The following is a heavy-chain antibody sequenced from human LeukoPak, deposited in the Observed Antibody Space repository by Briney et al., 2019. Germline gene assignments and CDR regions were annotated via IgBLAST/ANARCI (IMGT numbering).Heavy chain of an antibody. D-gene: IGHD3-10*01. CDR3: ATRKNYGSGTYYQTDAFDI. CDR1: GFTFSSYS. J-gene: IGHJ3*02. CDR2: ISSSSSYI. Sequence: PGGSPRLSCAASGFTFSSYSMNWVRQAPGKGLEWVSSISSSSSYIYYADSVKGRFTISRDNAKNSLYLQMNSLRAEDTAVYYCATRKNYGSGTYYQTDAFDIWGQGTMITVSS. V-gene: IGHV3-21*01.